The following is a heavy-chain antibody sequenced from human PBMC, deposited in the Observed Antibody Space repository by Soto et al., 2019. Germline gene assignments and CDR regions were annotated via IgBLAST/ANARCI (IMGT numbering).Heavy chain of an antibody. D-gene: IGHD5-18*01. V-gene: IGHV3-30*18. J-gene: IGHJ4*02. Sequence: HPGGSLRLSCAASGFTFSSYGMHWVRQAPGKGLEWVAVISYDGSNKYYADSVKGRFTISRDNSKNTLYLQMNSLRAEDTAVYYCAKDAWIQLSGPPDYWGQGTLVTISS. CDR1: GFTFSSYG. CDR2: ISYDGSNK. CDR3: AKDAWIQLSGPPDY.